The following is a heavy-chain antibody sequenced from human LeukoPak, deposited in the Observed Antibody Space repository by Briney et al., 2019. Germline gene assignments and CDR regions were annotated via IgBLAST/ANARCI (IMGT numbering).Heavy chain of an antibody. CDR1: GGSFSSHY. CDR3: ARGLRQGSAWSWGPKEKSYQYMDV. V-gene: IGHV4-34*01. CDR2: INPRGST. Sequence: PSETLSLTCGVSGGSFSSHYWTWVRQPPGKGLEWIGEINPRGSTNYNPSLESRVTVSADTSRNQLSLSLTSVTAADSAVYFCARGLRQGSAWSWGPKEKSYQYMDVWGTGTTVIVSS. J-gene: IGHJ6*04. D-gene: IGHD6-19*01.